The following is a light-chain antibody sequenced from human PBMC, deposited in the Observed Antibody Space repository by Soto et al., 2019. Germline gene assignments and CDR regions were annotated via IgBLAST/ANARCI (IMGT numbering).Light chain of an antibody. CDR1: SSNIGAGYD. Sequence: QSVLPQPPSVSGAPGQRVTISCTGSSSNIGAGYDVHWYQQLPGTAPKLLIYGNSNRPSGVPDRFSGSKSGTSASLAITGLQAEDEADYYCQSYDSSLSVFYVFGTGTKVTVL. J-gene: IGLJ1*01. CDR3: QSYDSSLSVFYV. V-gene: IGLV1-40*01. CDR2: GNS.